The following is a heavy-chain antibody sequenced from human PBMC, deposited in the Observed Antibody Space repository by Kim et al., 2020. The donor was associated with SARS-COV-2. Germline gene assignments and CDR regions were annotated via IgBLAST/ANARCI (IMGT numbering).Heavy chain of an antibody. CDR3: ARSRMATIVY. CDR2: ST. D-gene: IGHD5-12*01. Sequence: STNYNPSLKSRVTISVDTSKNQFSLKLSSVTAADTAVYYCARSRMATIVYWGQGTLVTVSS. J-gene: IGHJ4*02. V-gene: IGHV4-34*01.